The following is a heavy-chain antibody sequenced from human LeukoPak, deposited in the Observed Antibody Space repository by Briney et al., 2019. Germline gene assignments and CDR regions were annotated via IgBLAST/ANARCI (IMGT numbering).Heavy chain of an antibody. D-gene: IGHD3-9*01. V-gene: IGHV4-30-4*01. CDR3: ARYYFDGYGMDV. J-gene: IGHJ6*02. CDR2: IYYSGST. Sequence: SETLSLTCTVSGDSITSGNYYWSWIRQPPGRGLEWIGYIYYSGSTYYNPSLRSRNTISVDMSKNQFSLKLSSVTAADTAVYYCARYYFDGYGMDVWGQGTTVTVSS. CDR1: GDSITSGNYY.